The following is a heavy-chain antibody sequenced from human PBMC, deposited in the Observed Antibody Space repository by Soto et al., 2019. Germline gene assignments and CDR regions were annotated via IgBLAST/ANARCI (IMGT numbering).Heavy chain of an antibody. CDR2: ISYDGSNK. V-gene: IGHV3-30-3*01. D-gene: IGHD4-17*01. CDR1: GFTFSSYS. J-gene: IGHJ4*02. Sequence: QVQLVESGGGVVQPGRSLRLSCAASGFTFSSYSMHWVRQAPCKGLEWVAVISYDGSNKYYADSVKGRFTISRDDSKNTLYLHMTSLRAEDTAVYYCAREPTVTMAVDYWGQGTLVTVSS. CDR3: AREPTVTMAVDY.